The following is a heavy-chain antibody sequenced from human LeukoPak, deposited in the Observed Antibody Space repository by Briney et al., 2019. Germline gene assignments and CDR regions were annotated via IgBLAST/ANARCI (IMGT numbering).Heavy chain of an antibody. CDR1: GYSFNSFW. V-gene: IGHV5-51*04. D-gene: IGHD3-3*01. CDR3: ASGHYDFWSGYPSDGMVV. J-gene: IGHJ6*02. Sequence: GESLKISCKGSGYSFNSFWIGWVRQMPGKGLEWMGIIYPGDSDTRYSPSFQGQVTISADKPISTAYLQWSSLKDSDTAMYYCASGHYDFWSGYPSDGMVVWGQGTTVTVSS. CDR2: IYPGDSDT.